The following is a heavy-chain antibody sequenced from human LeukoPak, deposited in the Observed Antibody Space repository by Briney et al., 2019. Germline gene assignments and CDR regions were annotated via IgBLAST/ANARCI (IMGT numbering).Heavy chain of an antibody. J-gene: IGHJ4*02. CDR2: ISGSGGST. CDR1: GFTFDDYA. Sequence: GGSLRLSCAASGFTFDDYAMSWVRQAPGKGLEWVSAISGSGGSTYYADSAKGRFTISRDNSKNTLYLQMNSLRAEDTAVYYCAKGGVGFDYWGQGTLVTVSS. D-gene: IGHD3-10*01. V-gene: IGHV3-23*01. CDR3: AKGGVGFDY.